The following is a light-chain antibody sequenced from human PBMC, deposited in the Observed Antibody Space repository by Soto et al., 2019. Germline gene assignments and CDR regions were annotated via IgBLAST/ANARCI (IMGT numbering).Light chain of an antibody. CDR1: SGGIANNY. CDR2: EDN. CDR3: QCYDSSNWL. Sequence: NFMLTQPHSVSESPGETVTISCTRTSGGIANNYVQWYQQRPGSAPTTVIYEDNQRPSGVPDRFSGSIDRSSNSASLTISGLRPEDEADYYCQCYDSSNWLFGGGTKVTVL. J-gene: IGLJ3*02. V-gene: IGLV6-57*04.